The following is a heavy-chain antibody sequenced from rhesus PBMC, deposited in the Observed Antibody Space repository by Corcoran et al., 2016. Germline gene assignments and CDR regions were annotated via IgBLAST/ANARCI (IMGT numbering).Heavy chain of an antibody. CDR1: GDSISRSYYY. CDR2: ISYRGRT. V-gene: IGHV4-122*02. Sequence: QVQLQESGPGLVKPSETVSLTCAVSGDSISRSYYYLSWIRQAPGKGLEWIGHISYRGRTSYSPSLKSRVSISRDTSKNQFSLGLTSVTAADTAVYYCARLLATGPVFWGQGVLVTVSS. D-gene: IGHD6S26*01. CDR3: ARLLATGPVF. J-gene: IGHJ4*01.